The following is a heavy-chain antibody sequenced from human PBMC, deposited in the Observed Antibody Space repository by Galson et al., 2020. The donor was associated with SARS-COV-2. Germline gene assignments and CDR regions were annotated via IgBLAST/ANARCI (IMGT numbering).Heavy chain of an antibody. CDR3: TTAEYSSSWYYYYYGMDV. CDR2: IKSKTDGGTT. CDR1: GFTFSNAW. D-gene: IGHD6-13*01. J-gene: IGHJ6*02. Sequence: GESLKISCAASGFTFSNAWMSWVRQAPGKGLEWVGRIKSKTDGGTTDYAAPVKGRFTILRDDSKNTLYLQMNSLKTEDTAVYYCTTAEYSSSWYYYYYGMDVGCQGTTVTVSS. V-gene: IGHV3-15*01.